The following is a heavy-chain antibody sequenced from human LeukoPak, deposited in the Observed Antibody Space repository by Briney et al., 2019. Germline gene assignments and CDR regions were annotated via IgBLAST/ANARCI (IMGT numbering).Heavy chain of an antibody. V-gene: IGHV3-11*01. D-gene: IGHD5-18*01. J-gene: IGHJ4*01. CDR1: GFTFGDYY. Sequence: GGSLRLSCAASGFTFGDYYMSWIRQAPGKGLEWVSYISSSGSSMFYADSVKGRFTISRDNAKNSLYLQMNSLRAEDTAVYHCARAYNYGSLGKGGYYFDYWGHGTLVTVSS. CDR2: ISSSGSSM. CDR3: ARAYNYGSLGKGGYYFDY.